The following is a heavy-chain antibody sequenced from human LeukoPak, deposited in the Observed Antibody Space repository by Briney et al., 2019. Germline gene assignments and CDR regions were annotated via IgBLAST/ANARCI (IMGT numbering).Heavy chain of an antibody. CDR3: AKVGVVVPAAIY. D-gene: IGHD2-2*01. CDR2: IFDRGST. CDR1: GFTVSSKC. J-gene: IGHJ4*02. V-gene: IGHV3-66*01. Sequence: GGSLRLSCAASGFTVSSKCMSWVRQAPGTGLEWVSAIFDRGSTYYADSVKGRFTISRDNSRNTLYLQMNSLRAEDTAVYYCAKVGVVVPAAIYWGQGTLVTVSS.